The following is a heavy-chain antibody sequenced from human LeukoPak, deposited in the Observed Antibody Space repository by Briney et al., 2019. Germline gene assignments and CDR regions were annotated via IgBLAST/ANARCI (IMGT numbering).Heavy chain of an antibody. CDR1: GFTFDDYG. V-gene: IGHV3-20*03. Sequence: GGSLRLSFAASGFTFDDYGMSWVRQAPGKGLEWVSGINWNGGSKGYADSVKGRFTISRDNAKNSLYLQMNSLRAEDTALYYCARFARDLTGYYQKTFYYYYYMDVWGKGTTVTVSS. CDR2: INWNGGSK. D-gene: IGHD3-9*01. J-gene: IGHJ6*03. CDR3: ARFARDLTGYYQKTFYYYYYMDV.